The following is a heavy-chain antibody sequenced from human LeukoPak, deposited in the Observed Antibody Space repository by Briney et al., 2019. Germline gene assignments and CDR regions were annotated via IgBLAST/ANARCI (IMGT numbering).Heavy chain of an antibody. CDR1: GGSFSGYY. Sequence: PSETLSLTCAVYGGSFSGYYWSWVRQPPGKGREWIGEINHSGSTNYNPSLKSRVTISVDTSKNQFSLKLSSVTAADTAVYYCARGLIAAAGTPSNDYWGQGTLVTVSS. V-gene: IGHV4-34*01. J-gene: IGHJ4*02. D-gene: IGHD6-13*01. CDR2: INHSGST. CDR3: ARGLIAAAGTPSNDY.